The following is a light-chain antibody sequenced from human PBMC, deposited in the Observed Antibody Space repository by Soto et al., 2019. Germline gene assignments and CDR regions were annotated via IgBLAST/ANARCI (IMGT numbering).Light chain of an antibody. CDR3: SSYAGSNNWV. J-gene: IGLJ3*02. CDR2: EVS. CDR1: SSDVGNYKY. Sequence: QSALTQSPSASGSPGQSVTFSCTGTSSDVGNYKYVSWYQQHPGKAPKLMIYEVSKRPSGVPDRFSGSKSGNTASLTVSGLQAEDEADYYCSSYAGSNNWVFGGGTKLTVL. V-gene: IGLV2-8*01.